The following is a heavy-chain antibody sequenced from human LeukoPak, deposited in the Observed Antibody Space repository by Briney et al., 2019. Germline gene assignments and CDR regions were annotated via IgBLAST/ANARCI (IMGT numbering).Heavy chain of an antibody. CDR2: VYNSGST. J-gene: IGHJ3*01. Sequence: AETLSLPCTVSGGSTSSHFWTWIRQPPGKGLEWPGYVYNSGSTNYNPSLQSRVTMTLDASKNQFYLRLTSVTAADTAVYFCARDDYGVCDAFAVWGQGTVVTVSS. D-gene: IGHD4-17*01. V-gene: IGHV4-59*11. CDR1: GGSTSSHF. CDR3: ARDDYGVCDAFAV.